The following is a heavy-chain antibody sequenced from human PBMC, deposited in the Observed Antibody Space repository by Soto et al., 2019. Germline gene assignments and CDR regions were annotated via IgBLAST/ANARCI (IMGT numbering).Heavy chain of an antibody. V-gene: IGHV3-9*01. CDR1: GFTFDDYA. CDR2: ISWNSGSI. CDR3: AKAMIRYSSSFDYYYGMDV. J-gene: IGHJ6*02. D-gene: IGHD6-6*01. Sequence: GGSLRLSCAASGFTFDDYAMHWVRQAPGKGLEWVSGISWNSGSIGYADSVKGRFTISRDNAKNSLYLQMNSLRAEDTALYCCAKAMIRYSSSFDYYYGMDVWGQGTTVTVSS.